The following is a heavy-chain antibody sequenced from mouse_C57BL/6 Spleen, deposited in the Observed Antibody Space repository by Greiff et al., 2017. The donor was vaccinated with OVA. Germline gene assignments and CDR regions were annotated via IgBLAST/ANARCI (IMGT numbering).Heavy chain of an antibody. CDR3: ARAAGSSLFDY. D-gene: IGHD1-1*01. V-gene: IGHV3-6*01. CDR1: GYSITSGYY. Sequence: EVKLMESGPGLVKPSQSLSLTCSVTGYSITSGYYWNWIRQFPGNKLEWMGYISYDGSNNYNPSLKNRISITRDTSKNQFFLKLNSVTTEDTATYYCARAAGSSLFDYWGQGTTLTVSS. J-gene: IGHJ2*01. CDR2: ISYDGSN.